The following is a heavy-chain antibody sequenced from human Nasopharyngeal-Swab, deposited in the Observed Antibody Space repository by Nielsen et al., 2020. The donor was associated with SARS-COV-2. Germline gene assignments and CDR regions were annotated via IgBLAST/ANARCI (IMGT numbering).Heavy chain of an antibody. CDR2: IYYSGST. CDR3: ARPKYSGYDDEFGAYFDY. CDR1: GGSISSSSYY. D-gene: IGHD5-12*01. V-gene: IGHV4-39*01. Sequence: ETLSLTCTVSGGSISSSSYYWGWIRQPPGKGLEWIGSIYYSGSTYYNPSLKSRVTISVDTSKNQFSLKLSSVTAADTAVYYCARPKYSGYDDEFGAYFDYWGQGTLVTVSS. J-gene: IGHJ4*02.